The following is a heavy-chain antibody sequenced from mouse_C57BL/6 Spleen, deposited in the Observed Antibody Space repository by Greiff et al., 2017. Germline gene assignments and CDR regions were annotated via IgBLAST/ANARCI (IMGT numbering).Heavy chain of an antibody. J-gene: IGHJ3*01. V-gene: IGHV1-63*01. CDR2: IYPGGGYT. D-gene: IGHD2-4*01. CDR1: GYTFTNYW. Sequence: VQLQQSGAELVRPGTSVKMSCKASGYTFTNYWIGWAQPRPGHGLAWIGDIYPGGGYTNYNENFKGKATLTADKSSSTADIQFSSLTSEDSAIYDGARGVVYDYDGNWFAYWGQGTLVTVSA. CDR3: ARGVVYDYDGNWFAY.